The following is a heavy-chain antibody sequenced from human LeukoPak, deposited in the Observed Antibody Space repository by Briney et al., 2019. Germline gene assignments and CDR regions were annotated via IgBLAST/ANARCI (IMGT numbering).Heavy chain of an antibody. D-gene: IGHD1-26*01. CDR1: GYTFTSYG. J-gene: IGHJ3*02. CDR2: ISAYNGNT. Sequence: ASVKVSCKASGYTFTSYGISWLRQAPGQGLEWMGWISAYNGNTNYAQKLQGRVTMTTDTSTSTAYMEPRSLRSDDTAVYYCASSRDRSYYRAFDIWGQGTMVTVSS. V-gene: IGHV1-18*01. CDR3: ASSRDRSYYRAFDI.